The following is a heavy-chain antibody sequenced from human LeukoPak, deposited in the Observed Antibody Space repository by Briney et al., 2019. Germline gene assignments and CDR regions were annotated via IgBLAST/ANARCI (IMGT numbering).Heavy chain of an antibody. CDR3: ARDQGYYYDSSGYYLFDY. V-gene: IGHV1-18*01. Sequence: ASVKVSCKASGYTFTSYGITWVRHAPGQGLECMGWISPYNGNTNYAQKLQGRVTMTTDTSTSTAYMELSSLTSDDTAVYYCARDQGYYYDSSGYYLFDYWGQGTLVTVSS. CDR2: ISPYNGNT. CDR1: GYTFTSYG. D-gene: IGHD3-22*01. J-gene: IGHJ4*02.